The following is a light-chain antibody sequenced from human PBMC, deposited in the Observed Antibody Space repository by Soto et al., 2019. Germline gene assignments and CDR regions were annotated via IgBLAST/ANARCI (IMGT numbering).Light chain of an antibody. CDR1: QSISSTY. CDR2: DAS. V-gene: IGKV3-20*01. CDR3: QHYDSARWT. J-gene: IGKJ1*01. Sequence: EIVLTQSPGTLSLSPGERATLSCRASQSISSTYLTWYHQRPGQAPRLLIYDASRRATGIPDRFSGSGSGTDSSLTIGRLEPEDFAVYYCQHYDSARWTFGLGTKVDIK.